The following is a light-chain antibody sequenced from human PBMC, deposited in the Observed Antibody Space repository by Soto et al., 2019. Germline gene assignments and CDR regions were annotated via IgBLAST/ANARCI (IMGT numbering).Light chain of an antibody. V-gene: IGKV1-39*01. CDR3: QQSYSSPYT. J-gene: IGKJ2*01. Sequence: DIQMTQSPSSLSASVGDRVTITCRASQSISSYFNWYQQKPGKAPELLIYAASNLKSGVSSRFSGSGSGTDFTLSISSLQPEDFASYHCQQSYSSPYTFGQGTKLEIK. CDR1: QSISSY. CDR2: AAS.